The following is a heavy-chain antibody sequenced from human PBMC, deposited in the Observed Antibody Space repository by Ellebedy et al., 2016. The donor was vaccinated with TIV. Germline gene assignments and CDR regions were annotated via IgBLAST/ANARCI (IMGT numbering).Heavy chain of an antibody. CDR3: ASWDFDY. CDR2: IWYDGSIK. Sequence: PGGSLRLSCAASGFTFSTYWMHWIRQAPDKGLEWVAVIWYDGSIKYLADSVKGRFTISRDNFNNTLYLQMNSLRAEDTAVYWCASWDFDYWGQGTLVTVSS. V-gene: IGHV3-33*08. CDR1: GFTFSTYW. J-gene: IGHJ4*02. D-gene: IGHD7-27*01.